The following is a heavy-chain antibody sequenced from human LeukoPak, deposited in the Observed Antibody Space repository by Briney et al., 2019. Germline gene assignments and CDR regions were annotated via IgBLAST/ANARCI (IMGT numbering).Heavy chain of an antibody. CDR1: GGSISSYY. Sequence: PSETLSLTCTVSGGSISSYYWSWIRQPAGKGLEWLGRIYTSGSTNYNPSLKSRVTISVDTSKNQFSLKLSSVTASDTAVYYCAAPQTSDFVVHPWGQGTLVTVSS. CDR3: AAPQTSDFVVHP. CDR2: IYTSGST. D-gene: IGHD2-21*01. V-gene: IGHV4-4*07. J-gene: IGHJ5*02.